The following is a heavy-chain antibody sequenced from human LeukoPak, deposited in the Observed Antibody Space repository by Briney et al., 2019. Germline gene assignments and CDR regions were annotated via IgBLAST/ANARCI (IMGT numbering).Heavy chain of an antibody. V-gene: IGHV3-15*01. CDR1: GFTFSNAW. D-gene: IGHD3-10*01. Sequence: GGSLRLSCAASGFTFSNAWMSWVRQAPGKGLEWVGRIKSKTDGGTTDYAAPVKGRFTISRDDSKNTLYLQMNSLKTEDTAVYYCTGEGGRGRGRLDPWGQGTLVTVSS. CDR2: IKSKTDGGTT. J-gene: IGHJ5*02. CDR3: TGEGGRGRGRLDP.